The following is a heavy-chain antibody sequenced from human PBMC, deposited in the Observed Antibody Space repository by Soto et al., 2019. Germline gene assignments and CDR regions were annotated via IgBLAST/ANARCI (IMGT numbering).Heavy chain of an antibody. D-gene: IGHD3-16*02. V-gene: IGHV1-46*01. CDR2: INPSGGST. Sequence: GASVKVSCKASGYTLTNYYMNWVRQAPRQGLEWMGIINPSGGSTSYAQKFQGRVTMSRDTSTSTVYMELSSLRSEDTAVYYCARAGLRLGELSHLDYWGQGSLVNVSS. CDR1: GYTLTNYY. J-gene: IGHJ4*02. CDR3: ARAGLRLGELSHLDY.